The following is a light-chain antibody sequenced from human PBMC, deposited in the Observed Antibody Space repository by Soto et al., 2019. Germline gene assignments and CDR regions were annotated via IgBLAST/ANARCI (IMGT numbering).Light chain of an antibody. CDR2: KAS. Sequence: DIQMTQSPSTLSASVGDRVTITCRASQSISSWLAWYQQKPGKAPKLLIYKASSLESGVPSRFSGSGSGTEFTLTISSLQPEDFAHYYCQQYNSSVTFGPGTKVDIK. J-gene: IGKJ3*01. V-gene: IGKV1-5*03. CDR1: QSISSW. CDR3: QQYNSSVT.